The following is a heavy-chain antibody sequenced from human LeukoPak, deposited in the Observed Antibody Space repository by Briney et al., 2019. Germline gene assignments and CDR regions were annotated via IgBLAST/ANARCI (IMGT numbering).Heavy chain of an antibody. Sequence: ASVKVSCKASGYTFTSYGISWVRQATGQGLEWMGWISAYNGNTNYAQKLQGRVTMTTDTSTSTAYMEPRSLRSDDTAVYYCARDGRLGMGRGVNAFDIWGQGTMVTVSS. J-gene: IGHJ3*02. V-gene: IGHV1-18*01. CDR3: ARDGRLGMGRGVNAFDI. D-gene: IGHD3-10*01. CDR1: GYTFTSYG. CDR2: ISAYNGNT.